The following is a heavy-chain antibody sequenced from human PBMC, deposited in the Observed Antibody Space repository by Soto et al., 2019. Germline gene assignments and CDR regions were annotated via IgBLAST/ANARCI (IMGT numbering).Heavy chain of an antibody. J-gene: IGHJ1*01. D-gene: IGHD2-15*01. Sequence: GGSLRLSCAASGFTFSNAWMSWVRQAPGKGLEWVGRIKSKTDGGTTDYAAPVKGRFTISRDDSKNTLYLQMNSLKTEDTAVYYCTTDFLYCSGGSCPSAEYFQHWGQGTLVPSPQ. CDR2: IKSKTDGGTT. CDR1: GFTFSNAW. CDR3: TTDFLYCSGGSCPSAEYFQH. V-gene: IGHV3-15*01.